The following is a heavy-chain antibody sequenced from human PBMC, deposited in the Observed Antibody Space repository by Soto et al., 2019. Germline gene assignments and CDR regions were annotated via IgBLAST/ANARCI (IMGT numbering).Heavy chain of an antibody. V-gene: IGHV5-51*01. D-gene: IGHD3-22*01. J-gene: IGHJ5*02. CDR1: GYSFTSYW. CDR2: IYPGDSDT. Sequence: GESLKISCKGSGYSFTSYWIGWVRQMPGKGLEWMGIIYPGDSDTRYSPSFQGQVTISADKSISTAYLQWSSLKASDTAMYYCARHVEQNYYDSSGYYYERWSYWFDPWGQGTLVTVSS. CDR3: ARHVEQNYYDSSGYYYERWSYWFDP.